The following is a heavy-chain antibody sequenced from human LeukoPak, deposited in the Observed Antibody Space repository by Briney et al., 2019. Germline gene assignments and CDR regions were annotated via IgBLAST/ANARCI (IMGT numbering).Heavy chain of an antibody. V-gene: IGHV3-30*18. J-gene: IGHJ6*02. Sequence: PGRSLRLSCAASGFTFSSYGMHWVRQAPGKGLEWVAVISYDGSNKYYADSVKDRFTISRDNSKNTLYLQMNSLRAEDTAVYYCAKGRFEYSSSPTYYYYGMDVWGQGTTVTVSS. CDR1: GFTFSSYG. CDR3: AKGRFEYSSSPTYYYYGMDV. CDR2: ISYDGSNK. D-gene: IGHD6-6*01.